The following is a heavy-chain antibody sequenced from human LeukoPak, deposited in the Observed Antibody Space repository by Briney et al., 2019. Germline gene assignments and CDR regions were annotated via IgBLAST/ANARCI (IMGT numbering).Heavy chain of an antibody. J-gene: IGHJ6*03. CDR2: ISGSGGDST. CDR3: ANGNRCTSPNCLGYYYFYMDV. D-gene: IGHD2-8*01. CDR1: GFTFRNYA. V-gene: IGHV3-23*01. Sequence: GGSLRLSCAASGFTFRNYAMTWVRQAPGKGLKWVSAISGSGGDSTYYADSVRGRFTISRDNSKNTLYLQMNSLRAEDTAVYYCANGNRCTSPNCLGYYYFYMDVWGKGTTVTVSS.